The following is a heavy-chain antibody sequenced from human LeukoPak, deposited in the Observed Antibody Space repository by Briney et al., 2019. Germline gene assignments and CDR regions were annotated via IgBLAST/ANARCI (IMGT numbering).Heavy chain of an antibody. D-gene: IGHD2/OR15-2a*01. CDR3: VSFYETY. V-gene: IGHV3-74*01. CDR2: INSDGSWT. Sequence: GGSLRLSCAASGSYWMHRVRQAPGKGLVWVSHINSDGSWTSYADSVKGRFTISKDNAKNTVYLQMNNLRAEDTAVYYCVSFYETYWGRGTLVTVSS. CDR1: GSYW. J-gene: IGHJ4*02.